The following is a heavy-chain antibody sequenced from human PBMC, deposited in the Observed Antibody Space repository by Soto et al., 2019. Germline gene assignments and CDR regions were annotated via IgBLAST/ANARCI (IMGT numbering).Heavy chain of an antibody. Sequence: QVQLQESGPGLVKPSETLTLTCTVSGDSFSDYYWNWIRQVPGKGLEWIGLVFHSATTSYNPSLKTRVAISDDTSKKQFSLRLTSVTAADTAIYYCARGHYSSGWPIDHWGQGILVTVSS. CDR3: ARGHYSSGWPIDH. J-gene: IGHJ4*02. CDR2: VFHSATT. V-gene: IGHV4-59*01. D-gene: IGHD6-19*01. CDR1: GDSFSDYY.